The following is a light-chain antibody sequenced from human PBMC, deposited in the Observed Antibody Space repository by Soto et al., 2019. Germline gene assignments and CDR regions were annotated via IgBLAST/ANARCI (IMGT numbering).Light chain of an antibody. J-gene: IGKJ4*01. CDR1: QSVNSS. CDR2: GAS. Sequence: EIVMTQSPATLSVSPGERATLSCRASQSVNSSLAWYQQKPGQAPRLLIYGASTRATGIPARFSGSGSGTEFTLTITSLQSEEFAVYYCQQYDNWPLTFGGGNNVEIK. V-gene: IGKV3-15*01. CDR3: QQYDNWPLT.